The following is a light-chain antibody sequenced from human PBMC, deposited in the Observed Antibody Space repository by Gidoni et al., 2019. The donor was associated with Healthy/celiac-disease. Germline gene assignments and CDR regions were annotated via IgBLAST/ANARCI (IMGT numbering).Light chain of an antibody. CDR2: EGS. J-gene: IGLJ2*01. CDR3: CSYAGTSVV. Sequence: QSALTQTASVSGSPGQSITISCTGTSSDVGSYNLVSWYQQHPGKAPKLMIYEGSKRPSGVSNRFSGSKSGNTASLTIAGLQAEDEADYYCCSYAGTSVVVGGGTKLTVL. CDR1: SSDVGSYNL. V-gene: IGLV2-23*01.